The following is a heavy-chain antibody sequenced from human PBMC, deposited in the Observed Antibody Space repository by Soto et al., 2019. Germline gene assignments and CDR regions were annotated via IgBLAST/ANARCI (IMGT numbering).Heavy chain of an antibody. D-gene: IGHD2-2*01. V-gene: IGHV3-30-3*01. CDR2: ISYDGSNK. J-gene: IGHJ4*02. Sequence: QVQLVESVGGVVQPGRSLRLPCAASGFTLRSYAMHWVRQAPGKGLEWVAAISYDGSNKYNADSVKGRFTISRDNSKNTLYLQMNSLRVEDTAVYYCARARLDTPALDYWGQGTLVTVSS. CDR3: ARARLDTPALDY. CDR1: GFTLRSYA.